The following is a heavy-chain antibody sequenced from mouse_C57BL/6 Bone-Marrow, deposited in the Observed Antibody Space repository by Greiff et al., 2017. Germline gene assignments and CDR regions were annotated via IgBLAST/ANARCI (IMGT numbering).Heavy chain of an antibody. Sequence: VQLQQSGAELVRPGASVKLSCTASGFNIKDDYMHWVKQRPEQGLEWIGWIDPENGDSEYASKFQVKATITDDTSSNTYYLQLSSLTSEDAAVYYGTTGGYYSSYVWFAYWGQGTLVTVSA. V-gene: IGHV14-4*01. CDR1: GFNIKDDY. J-gene: IGHJ3*01. D-gene: IGHD2-5*01. CDR2: IDPENGDS. CDR3: TTGGYYSSYVWFAY.